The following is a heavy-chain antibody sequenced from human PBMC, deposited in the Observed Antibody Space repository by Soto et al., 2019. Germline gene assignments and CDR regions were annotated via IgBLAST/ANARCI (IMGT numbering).Heavy chain of an antibody. V-gene: IGHV3-74*01. J-gene: IGHJ4*02. D-gene: IGHD6-19*01. CDR1: GFPLSSYW. CDR3: ARDQTVSGPSTLDS. CDR2: ISSDGTNV. Sequence: EVQLVESGGGLVHPGGPLRLPFAASGFPLSSYWMHWVRQAPGKGLVWVSRISSDGTNVLHADSVKGRFTVSRDNAKNTFYLQMDSLRAEDTAVYYCARDQTVSGPSTLDSWGRGTRVAVSS.